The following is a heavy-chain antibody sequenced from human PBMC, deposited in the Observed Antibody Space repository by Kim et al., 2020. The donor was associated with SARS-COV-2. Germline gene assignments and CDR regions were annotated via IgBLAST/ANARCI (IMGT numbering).Heavy chain of an antibody. J-gene: IGHJ4*02. D-gene: IGHD6-19*01. CDR1: GYTFTSYG. Sequence: ASVKVSCKASGYTFTSYGISWVRQAPGQGLEWMGWISAYNGNTNYAQKLQGRVTMTTDTSTSTAYMELRSLRSDDTAVYYCARDGEPFTSSGWSSIVDYWGQGTLVTVSS. V-gene: IGHV1-18*04. CDR2: ISAYNGNT. CDR3: ARDGEPFTSSGWSSIVDY.